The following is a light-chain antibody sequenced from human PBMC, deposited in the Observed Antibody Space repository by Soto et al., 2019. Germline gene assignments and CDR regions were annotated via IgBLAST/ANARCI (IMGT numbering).Light chain of an antibody. J-gene: IGKJ1*01. CDR3: QQRSNWPPWT. CDR1: QSVSSY. Sequence: TQSPSSLSASVGERATLSCRASQSVSSYLAWYQQKPGQAPRLLIYDASNRATGIPARFSGSGSGTDFTLTISSLEPEDFAVYYCQQRSNWPPWTFGQGTKVDIK. CDR2: DAS. V-gene: IGKV3-11*01.